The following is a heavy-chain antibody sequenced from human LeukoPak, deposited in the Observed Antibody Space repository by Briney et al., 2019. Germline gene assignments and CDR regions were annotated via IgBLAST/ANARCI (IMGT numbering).Heavy chain of an antibody. V-gene: IGHV3-11*01. D-gene: IGHD3-10*01. CDR1: GFTFSDYY. CDR3: ARDREGGYYGSGSIDY. J-gene: IGHJ4*02. Sequence: GGSLRLSCAASGFTFSDYYMSWIRQAPGKGLEGVSYISSSGSTIYYADSVKGRFTISRDNAKNSLYLQMNSLRAKDTAVYYCARDREGGYYGSGSIDYWGQGTLVTVSS. CDR2: ISSSGSTI.